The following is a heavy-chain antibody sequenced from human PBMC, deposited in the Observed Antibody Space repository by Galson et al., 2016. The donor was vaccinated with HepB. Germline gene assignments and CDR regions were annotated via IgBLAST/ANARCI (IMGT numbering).Heavy chain of an antibody. Sequence: SVKVSCKASGYTFSSYGINWVRQAPGQGLEWMGWISTYNGKTNYGQNFQGRITMTTDTSTSTAYVELRTLRSDDTAVYYCARDNSVRAAGLDYWGQGTRVTVSS. V-gene: IGHV1-18*01. CDR2: ISTYNGKT. CDR3: ARDNSVRAAGLDY. J-gene: IGHJ4*02. CDR1: GYTFSSYG. D-gene: IGHD3-10*01.